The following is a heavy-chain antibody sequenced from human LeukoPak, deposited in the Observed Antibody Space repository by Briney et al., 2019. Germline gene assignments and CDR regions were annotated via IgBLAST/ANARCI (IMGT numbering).Heavy chain of an antibody. CDR3: ASGYRPPYYYYMDV. J-gene: IGHJ6*03. CDR2: INHNGST. V-gene: IGHV4-34*01. Sequence: SETLSLTCSVYGGSFSGYYLSWIRQPPGKGLDWIGEINHNGSTNYNTSLKSRVTISVDPSQNQFPPTLSSVTAADTAVYYCASGYRPPYYYYMDVWGKGTTVTVSS. D-gene: IGHD1-26*01. CDR1: GGSFSGYY.